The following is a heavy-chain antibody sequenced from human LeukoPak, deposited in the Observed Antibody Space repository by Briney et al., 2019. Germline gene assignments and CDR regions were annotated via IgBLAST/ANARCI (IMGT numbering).Heavy chain of an antibody. J-gene: IGHJ4*02. CDR1: GGSFSGYY. CDR2: INHSGST. D-gene: IGHD3-22*01. V-gene: IGHV4-34*01. Sequence: PSETLSLTCAVYGGSFSGYYWSWIRQPPGKGLEWIGEINHSGSTNYNPSLKSRVTISVDTSKNQFSLKLSSVTAADTAVYYCARDMGSGSHWGQGTLVTVSS. CDR3: ARDMGSGSH.